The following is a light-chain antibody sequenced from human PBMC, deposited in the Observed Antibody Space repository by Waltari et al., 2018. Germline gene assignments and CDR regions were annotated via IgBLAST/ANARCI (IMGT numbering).Light chain of an antibody. CDR3: MQGTHRPWT. CDR1: KGLVSSDGNTY. J-gene: IGKJ1*01. Sequence: DVVMTQSPLSLPVTLGQPASISCRSRKGLVSSDGNTYFNWVQQRPGQSPRRLLYEVSNRDSGVPDRFSGSGSGTDFTLRISRVEAEDVGVYYCMQGTHRPWTFGQGTKVEIK. CDR2: EVS. V-gene: IGKV2-30*01.